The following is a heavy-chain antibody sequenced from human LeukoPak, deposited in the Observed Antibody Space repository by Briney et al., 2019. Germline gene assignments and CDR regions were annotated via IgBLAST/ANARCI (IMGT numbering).Heavy chain of an antibody. J-gene: IGHJ3*02. CDR3: ASEPYGSGSFLGAFDI. V-gene: IGHV4-39*01. D-gene: IGHD3-10*01. Sequence: SVTVSLTCAVSDDSIRSSAYYWGWIRQPPGKGLEWIGTFYYCDSTYYNPSLKSRVTISIDTSKNQFSLKLSSVTAADTAVYYCASEPYGSGSFLGAFDIWGQGTMVTVSS. CDR2: FYYCDST. CDR1: DDSIRSSAYY.